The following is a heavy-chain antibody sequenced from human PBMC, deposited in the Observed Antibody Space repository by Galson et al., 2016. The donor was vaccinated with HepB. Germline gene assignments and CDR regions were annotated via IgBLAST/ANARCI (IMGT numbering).Heavy chain of an antibody. Sequence: SLRLSCAASGFTFSSYGMHWVRQAPGKGLEWVAVIWYDGSNKYYADSVRGRFTISRDNDKNSVYLQMDSLRAEDTDVYYCASRQILVVAGARQDFFDFWGQGTVVTVSS. CDR3: ASRQILVVAGARQDFFDF. CDR1: GFTFSSYG. CDR2: IWYDGSNK. J-gene: IGHJ3*01. D-gene: IGHD2-15*01. V-gene: IGHV3-33*01.